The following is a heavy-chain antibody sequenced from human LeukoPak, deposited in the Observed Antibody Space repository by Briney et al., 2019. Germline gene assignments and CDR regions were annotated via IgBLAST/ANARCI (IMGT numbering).Heavy chain of an antibody. D-gene: IGHD3-3*01. CDR2: ISGSGGST. Sequence: GRSLRLSCAASGFTFSSYAMNWVRQAPGKALEWVSSISGSGGSTYYADSVKGRFTISRDNSKNTLYLQMNSLRAEDTAVYYCAKDLLRLSLAEYFQHWGQGTLVTVSS. CDR1: GFTFSSYA. CDR3: AKDLLRLSLAEYFQH. V-gene: IGHV3-23*01. J-gene: IGHJ1*01.